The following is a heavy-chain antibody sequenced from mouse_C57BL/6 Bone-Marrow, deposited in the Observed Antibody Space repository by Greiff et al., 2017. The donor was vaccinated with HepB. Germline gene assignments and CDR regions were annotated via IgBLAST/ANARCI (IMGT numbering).Heavy chain of an antibody. CDR1: GYTFTSYW. CDR3: ARNPTGDPWYVDV. CDR2: IDPSDSYT. V-gene: IGHV1-50*01. J-gene: IGHJ1*03. D-gene: IGHD4-1*02. Sequence: VQLQQPGAELVKPGASVKLSCKASGYTFTSYWMQWVKQRPGQGLEWIGEIDPSDSYTNYNQKFKGKATLTVDTSSSTAYMQLSSLTSEDSAVYYCARNPTGDPWYVDVWGTGTTVTVSS.